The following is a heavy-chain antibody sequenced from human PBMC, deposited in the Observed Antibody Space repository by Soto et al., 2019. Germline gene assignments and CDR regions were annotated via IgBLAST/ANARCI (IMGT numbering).Heavy chain of an antibody. V-gene: IGHV1-18*01. CDR3: AINYDILTGYYRIDY. CDR1: GYTFTSYG. J-gene: IGHJ4*02. CDR2: ISAYNGNT. D-gene: IGHD3-9*01. Sequence: EASVKVSCKASGYTFTSYGISWVRQAPGQGLEWMGWISAYNGNTNYAQKLQGRVTMTTDTSTSTAYMELRSLRSDDTAVYYCAINYDILTGYYRIDYWGQGTLVTVS.